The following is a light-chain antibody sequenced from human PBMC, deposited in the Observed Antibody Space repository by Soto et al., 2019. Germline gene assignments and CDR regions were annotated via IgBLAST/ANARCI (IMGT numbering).Light chain of an antibody. CDR3: LQDYNYPWT. CDR1: QGIRND. CDR2: AAS. Sequence: ALPMTQSPSSLSASVGDRVAITCRASQGIRNDLGWYQQKPGKAPKLLIYAASNLQSGVPSRFSGSGSGSDFTLTISSLQPEDSATYYCLQDYNYPWTFGQGTTVEIK. V-gene: IGKV1-6*02. J-gene: IGKJ1*01.